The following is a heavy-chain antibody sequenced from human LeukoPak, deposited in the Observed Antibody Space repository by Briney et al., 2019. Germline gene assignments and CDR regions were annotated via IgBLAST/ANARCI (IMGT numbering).Heavy chain of an antibody. D-gene: IGHD1-26*01. V-gene: IGHV3-7*03. CDR2: IKEDGSER. CDR1: AFIFSGHW. J-gene: IGHJ4*02. Sequence: GGSLRLSCEGSAFIFSGHWMNWVRQTPGKGLEWVASIKEDGSERQYVDSVKGRFSISRDNTKGSLFLQLNSLRAEDTAVYYCARGPRIVGATTSVFGDYWGQGTLVTVSS. CDR3: ARGPRIVGATTSVFGDY.